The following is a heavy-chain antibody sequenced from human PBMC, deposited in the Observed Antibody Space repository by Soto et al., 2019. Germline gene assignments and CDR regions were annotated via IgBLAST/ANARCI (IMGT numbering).Heavy chain of an antibody. J-gene: IGHJ5*02. CDR3: ARAYNWFDP. CDR1: GGSISSYY. Sequence: SETLSLTCTVSGGSISSYYWSWTRQPPGKGLEWIGYIYYSGSTNYNPSLKSRVTISVDTSKNQFSLKLSSVTAADTAVYYRARAYNWFDPWGQGTLVTVSS. CDR2: IYYSGST. V-gene: IGHV4-59*01.